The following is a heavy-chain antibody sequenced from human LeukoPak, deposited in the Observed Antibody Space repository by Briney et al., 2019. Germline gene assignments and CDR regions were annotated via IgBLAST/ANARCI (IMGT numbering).Heavy chain of an antibody. V-gene: IGHV3-23*01. J-gene: IGHJ4*02. Sequence: GGSLRLSCAASGFTFSSYAMSWVRQAPGKGLEWVSAISGSGGSTYYADSVKGRFTISRDNSKNTLYLQMNSLRAEDTAVYYCAKYGPAGLRLGELSLLYWGQGTLVTVSS. CDR2: ISGSGGST. CDR1: GFTFSSYA. D-gene: IGHD3-16*02. CDR3: AKYGPAGLRLGELSLLY.